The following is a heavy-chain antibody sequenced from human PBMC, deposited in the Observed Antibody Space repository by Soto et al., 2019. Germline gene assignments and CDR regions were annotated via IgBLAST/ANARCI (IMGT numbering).Heavy chain of an antibody. J-gene: IGHJ4*02. CDR2: ISGSGGST. CDR3: AKELVVAATLYYFDY. CDR1: GFTFSSYA. Sequence: GGSLRLSCAASGFTFSSYAMSWVRQAPGKGLEWVSAISGSGGSTYYADSVKGRFTISRANSKNTRYLQMKSLRAEDTAVYYCAKELVVAATLYYFDYWGQGTLVTVSS. D-gene: IGHD2-15*01. V-gene: IGHV3-23*01.